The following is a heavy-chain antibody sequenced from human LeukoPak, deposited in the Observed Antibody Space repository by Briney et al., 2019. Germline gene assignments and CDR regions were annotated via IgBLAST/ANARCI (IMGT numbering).Heavy chain of an antibody. CDR1: GGSISSYY. CDR2: IYYSGST. D-gene: IGHD5-18*01. Sequence: PSETLSLTCTVSGGSISSYYWSWIRQPPGKALASIGSIYYSGSTYYNPSLKSRVTISVDTSKNQFSLKLSSVTAADTAVYYCARPTGGYRKDDDYWGQGTLVTVSS. J-gene: IGHJ4*02. V-gene: IGHV4-59*12. CDR3: ARPTGGYRKDDDY.